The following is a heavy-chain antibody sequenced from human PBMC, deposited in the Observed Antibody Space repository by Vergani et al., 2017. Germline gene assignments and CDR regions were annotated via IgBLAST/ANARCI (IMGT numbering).Heavy chain of an antibody. V-gene: IGHV4-34*01. Sequence: QVQLQQWGAGLLKPSEPLSLTCAVYGGSFSGYYWSWIRQPPGKGLEWIGEINHSGSTNYNPSLKSRVTISVDTSKNQFSLKLSSVTAADTAVYYCARGRRGTWYFDLWGRGTLVTVSS. J-gene: IGHJ2*01. CDR3: ARGRRGTWYFDL. CDR1: GGSFSGYY. CDR2: INHSGST.